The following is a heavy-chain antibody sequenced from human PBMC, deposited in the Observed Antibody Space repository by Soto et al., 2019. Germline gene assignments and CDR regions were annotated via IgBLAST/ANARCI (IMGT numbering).Heavy chain of an antibody. CDR2: IYYSGST. J-gene: IGHJ1*01. CDR3: ARGPDQGYFQH. Sequence: SETLSLTCTVSGGSISSGGYYWSWIRQHPGKGLEWIGYIYYSGSTYYNPSLKSRVTISVDTSKNQFSLKLSSVTAADTAVYYCARGPDQGYFQHWGQGTLVTVSS. CDR1: GGSISSGGYY. V-gene: IGHV4-31*03.